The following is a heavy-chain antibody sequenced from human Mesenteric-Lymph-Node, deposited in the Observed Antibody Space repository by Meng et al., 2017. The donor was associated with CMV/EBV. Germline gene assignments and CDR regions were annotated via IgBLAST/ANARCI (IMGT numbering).Heavy chain of an antibody. D-gene: IGHD5-12*01. J-gene: IGHJ1*01. CDR3: ARQVASALGYFKH. Sequence: GSLRLSCTVSGGSISSSTNDWGRVRPPPGKGLEWIGTIYYSGSTYYNPSLKSRVTISVDTSKNQSSLKLGSVTAADTAVYYCARQVASALGYFKHWGQGTMVTVSS. CDR2: IYYSGST. CDR1: GGSISSSTND. V-gene: IGHV4-39*01.